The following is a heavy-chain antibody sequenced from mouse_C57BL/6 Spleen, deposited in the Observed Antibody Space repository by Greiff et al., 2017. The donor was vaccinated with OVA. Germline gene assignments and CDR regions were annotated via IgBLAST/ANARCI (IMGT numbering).Heavy chain of an antibody. V-gene: IGHV1-72*01. D-gene: IGHD2-2*01. J-gene: IGHJ2*01. CDR3: ARSDFMVTTRVYFDD. Sequence: VQLQQPGAELVKPGASVKLSCKASGYTFTSYWMHWVKQRPGRGLEWIGRIDPSSGGTKYNEKFKSKATLTVDKPSSTAYMQLSSLTSEDSAVYYCARSDFMVTTRVYFDDWGQGTTLTVSS. CDR1: GYTFTSYW. CDR2: IDPSSGGT.